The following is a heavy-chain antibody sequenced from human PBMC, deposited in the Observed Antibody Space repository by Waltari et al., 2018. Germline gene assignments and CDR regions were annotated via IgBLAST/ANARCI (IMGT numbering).Heavy chain of an antibody. CDR1: GFTFSSYW. J-gene: IGHJ4*02. CDR3: ARDPYSSSSERGY. Sequence: EVQLVESGGGLVQPGGSLRLSCAASGFTFSSYWMSWVRQAPGKGVEGGDNKKQDGSEKYYVDSVKVRFTISRDNAKNSLYLQMNSLRAEDTAVYYCARDPYSSSSERGYWGQGTLVTVSS. CDR2: KKQDGSEK. D-gene: IGHD6-6*01. V-gene: IGHV3-7*01.